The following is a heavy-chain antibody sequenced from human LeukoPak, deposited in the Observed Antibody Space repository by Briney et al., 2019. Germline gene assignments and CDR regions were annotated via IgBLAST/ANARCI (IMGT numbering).Heavy chain of an antibody. CDR3: VRNTLGHYDAFDI. V-gene: IGHV4-59*01. J-gene: IGHJ3*02. D-gene: IGHD1/OR15-1a*01. CDR1: GGSISGYY. Sequence: SETLSPTCTVSGGSISGYYWSWIRQPPGKGLEWIGYIYYSGSINYNSSLKSRVTVSVDTSRNQFSLKLSSMTAADTAVYYCVRNTLGHYDAFDIWGQGTMVTVSS. CDR2: IYYSGSI.